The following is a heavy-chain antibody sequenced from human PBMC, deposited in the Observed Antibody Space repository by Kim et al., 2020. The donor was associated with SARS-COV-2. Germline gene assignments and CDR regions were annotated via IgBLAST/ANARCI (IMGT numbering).Heavy chain of an antibody. V-gene: IGHV1-69*13. CDR1: GGTFSSYA. CDR2: IIPIFGTA. D-gene: IGHD5-18*01. Sequence: SVKVSCKASGGTFSSYAISWVRQAPGQGLEWMGGIIPIFGTANYAQKFQGRVTITADESTSTAYMELSSLRSEDTAVYYCARTQPDTAMVGGRYYYYYYGMDVWGQGTTVTVSS. J-gene: IGHJ6*02. CDR3: ARTQPDTAMVGGRYYYYYYGMDV.